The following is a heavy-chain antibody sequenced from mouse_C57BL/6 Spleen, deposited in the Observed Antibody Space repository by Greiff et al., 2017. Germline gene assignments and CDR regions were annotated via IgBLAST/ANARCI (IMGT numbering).Heavy chain of an antibody. D-gene: IGHD2-3*01. Sequence: EVQLVESGGGLVQPGGSLKLSCAASGFTFSDYGMAWVRQAPRKGPEWVAFISNLAYSIYYADTVTGRFTISRENAKNTLYLEMSSLRSEDTAMYYCARHERYDGYSYAMDYWGQGTSVTVSS. J-gene: IGHJ4*01. CDR2: ISNLAYSI. CDR1: GFTFSDYG. V-gene: IGHV5-15*01. CDR3: ARHERYDGYSYAMDY.